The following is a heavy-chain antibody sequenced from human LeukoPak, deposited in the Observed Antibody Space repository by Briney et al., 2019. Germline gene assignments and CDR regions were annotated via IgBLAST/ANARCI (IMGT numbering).Heavy chain of an antibody. CDR1: GFTFSDYW. CDR3: ARDAVLRYFDWYQGFAFDI. V-gene: IGHV3-7*01. D-gene: IGHD3-9*01. J-gene: IGHJ3*02. CDR2: IKEEESEG. Sequence: PGGSLRLSCAASGFTFSDYWMTWVRQAPGKGLEWVANIKEEESEGNYVDSVKGRFTVSRDNAKNSLYLQLNSLRAEDTAVYYCARDAVLRYFDWYQGFAFDIWGQGTMVTVSS.